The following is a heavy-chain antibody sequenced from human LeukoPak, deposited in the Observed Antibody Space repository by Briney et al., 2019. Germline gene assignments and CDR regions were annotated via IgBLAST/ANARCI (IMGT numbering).Heavy chain of an antibody. D-gene: IGHD3-3*01. CDR2: ISYDGSDE. J-gene: IGHJ4*02. CDR1: GLAFSSYS. Sequence: PGGSLRLSCVASGLAFSSYSMHWVRQAPGKGLEWVGVISYDGSDEYYTDSVKGRFTISRDNSKNTVYLQMNSLRADDTAVYYGARDFTPEWFDIHWGQGTLVTVS. CDR3: ARDFTPEWFDIH. V-gene: IGHV3-30*04.